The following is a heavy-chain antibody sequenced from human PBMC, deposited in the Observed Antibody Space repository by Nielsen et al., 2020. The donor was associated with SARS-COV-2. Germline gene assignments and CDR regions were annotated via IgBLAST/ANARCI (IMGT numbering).Heavy chain of an antibody. CDR2: IGTTGDT. D-gene: IGHD4-17*01. CDR1: GFTFSDYW. J-gene: IGHJ3*01. Sequence: GESLKISCEVSGFTFSDYWMTWVRQAPGKGLEWVSYIGTTGDTYYSDSVKGRFTISRDNGKNSVYLQMNTLRAGDTGVYFCARAGDGDHTDAFDFWGQGTMVAVSS. V-gene: IGHV3-13*04. CDR3: ARAGDGDHTDAFDF.